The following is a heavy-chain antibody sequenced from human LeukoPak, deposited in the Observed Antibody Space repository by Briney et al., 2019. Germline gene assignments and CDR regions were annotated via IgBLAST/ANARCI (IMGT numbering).Heavy chain of an antibody. Sequence: SETLSLTCAVYGGSFSGYYWSWIRQPPGKGLEWIGSIYYSGSTYYNPSLKSRVTISVDTSKNQFSLKLSSVTAADTAVYYCARSGYSGYDWGFDYWGQGTLVTVSS. CDR3: ARSGYSGYDWGFDY. V-gene: IGHV4-34*01. CDR1: GGSFSGYY. CDR2: IYYSGST. J-gene: IGHJ4*02. D-gene: IGHD5-12*01.